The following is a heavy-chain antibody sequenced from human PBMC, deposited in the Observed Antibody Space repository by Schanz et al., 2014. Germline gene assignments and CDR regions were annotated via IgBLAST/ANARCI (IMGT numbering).Heavy chain of an antibody. J-gene: IGHJ4*02. Sequence: EVHLLESGGGLVPPGGSLRLSCAASGFNFSTYAMSWVRQAPGKGLEWVSTIGTSGGTNYAESVKGRFTISRDNSKNTLYLQMNSLRAEDTAVYFCAKSERNEYWGQGTLVTVSS. CDR1: GFNFSTYA. CDR2: IGTSGGT. V-gene: IGHV3-23*01. CDR3: AKSERNEY. D-gene: IGHD1-1*01.